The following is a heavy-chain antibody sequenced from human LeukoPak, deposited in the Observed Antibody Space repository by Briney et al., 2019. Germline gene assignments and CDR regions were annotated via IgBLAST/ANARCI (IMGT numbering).Heavy chain of an antibody. D-gene: IGHD3-10*01. CDR3: ARGTMVRGALFDY. CDR2: IYYSGST. J-gene: IGHJ4*02. V-gene: IGHV4-30-4*01. CDR1: GGSISSGDYY. Sequence: SETLSLTCTVSGGSISSGDYYWSWIRQPPGKGLEWIGYIYYSGSTYYNPSLKSRVTISVDTSKNQFSLKLSSVTAADTAVCYCARGTMVRGALFDYWGQGTLVTVSS.